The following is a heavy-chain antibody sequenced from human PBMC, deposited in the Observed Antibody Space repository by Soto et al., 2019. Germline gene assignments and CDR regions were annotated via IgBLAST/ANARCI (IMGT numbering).Heavy chain of an antibody. V-gene: IGHV1-18*01. CDR2: INAYNGNT. Sequence: QVQLVQSGAEVKKPGASVKVSCKASGYTFTSYGISWVRQAPGQGLEWMGWINAYNGNTNYAQKPPGRVTMTTATSTSTASMELRSLRSDATAVYFCARVLPPFDPWGQGPLVTVSS. CDR1: GYTFTSYG. CDR3: ARVLPPFDP. J-gene: IGHJ5*02.